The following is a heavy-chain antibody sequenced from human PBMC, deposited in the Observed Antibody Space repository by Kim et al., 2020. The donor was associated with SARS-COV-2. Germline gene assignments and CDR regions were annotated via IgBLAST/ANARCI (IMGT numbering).Heavy chain of an antibody. D-gene: IGHD3-10*01. J-gene: IGHJ4*02. CDR3: ARDTTANYYGSGSYYHY. CDR2: ISSSSSTI. V-gene: IGHV3-48*02. Sequence: GGSLRLSCAASGFTFSSYSMNWVRQAPGKGLEWVSYISSSSSTIYYADSVKGRFTISRDNAKNSLYLQMNSLRDEDTAVYYCARDTTANYYGSGSYYHYWGQGTLVTVSS. CDR1: GFTFSSYS.